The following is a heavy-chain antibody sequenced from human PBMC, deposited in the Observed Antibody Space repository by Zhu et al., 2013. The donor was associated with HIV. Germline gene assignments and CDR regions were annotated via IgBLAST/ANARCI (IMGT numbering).Heavy chain of an antibody. CDR1: GGTFSSYA. CDR2: IIPIFGTA. CDR3: ARTAASAPYRAAMHGFDY. D-gene: IGHD2-2*01. V-gene: IGHV1-69*12. J-gene: IGHJ4*02. Sequence: QVQLVQSGAEVKKPGSSVKVSCKASGGTFSSYAISWVRQAPGQGLEWMGGIIPIFGTANYAQKFQGRVTITADESTSTAYMELSSLRSEDTAVYYCARTAASAPYRAAMHGFDYWGQGTLVTVSS.